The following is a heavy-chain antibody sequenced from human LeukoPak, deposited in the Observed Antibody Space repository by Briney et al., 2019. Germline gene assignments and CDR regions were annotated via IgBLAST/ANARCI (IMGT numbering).Heavy chain of an antibody. V-gene: IGHV1-8*01. CDR2: MNPNSGNT. D-gene: IGHD2-2*02. CDR3: ARGKPAAIRGAIWEDYYYYGMDV. J-gene: IGHJ6*02. CDR1: GYTFTSYD. Sequence: ASVKVSCKASGYTFTSYDINWVRQATGQGLEWKGWMNPNSGNTGYAQKFQGRVTMTRNTSISTAYMELSSLRSEDTAVYYCARGKPAAIRGAIWEDYYYYGMDVWGQGTTVTVSS.